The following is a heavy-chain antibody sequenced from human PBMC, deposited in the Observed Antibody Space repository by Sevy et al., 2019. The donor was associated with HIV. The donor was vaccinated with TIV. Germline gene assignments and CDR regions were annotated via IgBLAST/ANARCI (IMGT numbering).Heavy chain of an antibody. CDR3: TTASAMVEVDAFDI. CDR1: GFSFDSYD. D-gene: IGHD5-18*01. J-gene: IGHJ3*02. V-gene: IGHV3-15*07. Sequence: GGSLRLSCTGSGFSFDSYDMNWVRQAPGKGLEWVGRIKSKTDGGTTDYAAPVRGRFTISRDDSKNTLYLQMNSLKTEDTALYYCTTASAMVEVDAFDIWGQGTMVTVSS. CDR2: IKSKTDGGTT.